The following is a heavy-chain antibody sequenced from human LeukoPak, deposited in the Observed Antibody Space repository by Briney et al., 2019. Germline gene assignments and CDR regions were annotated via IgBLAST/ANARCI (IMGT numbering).Heavy chain of an antibody. D-gene: IGHD4-17*01. CDR3: ARTTVTTLFDY. V-gene: IGHV1-2*02. J-gene: IGHJ4*02. Sequence: ASVKVSCKASGYTFTSYDINWVRHATGQGLGWMGWINPNSGGTNYAQKFQGRVTMTRDTSISTAYMELSRLRSDDTAVYYCARTTVTTLFDYWGQGTLVTVSS. CDR2: INPNSGGT. CDR1: GYTFTSYD.